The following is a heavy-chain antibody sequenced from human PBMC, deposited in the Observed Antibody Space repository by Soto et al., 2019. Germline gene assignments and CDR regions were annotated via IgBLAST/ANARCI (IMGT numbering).Heavy chain of an antibody. CDR2: ISVTGDT. Sequence: ESGGGLVQPGGSLRLSCAASGFTFSSCAMNWVRQVPGKGPEWVSHISVTGDTYYADSVKGRFTISRDNSKNTLFLQMNILRAEDTAVYYCAKSLNTATSFDYWGQGTPVTVSS. J-gene: IGHJ4*02. CDR1: GFTFSSCA. V-gene: IGHV3-23*01. CDR3: AKSLNTATSFDY.